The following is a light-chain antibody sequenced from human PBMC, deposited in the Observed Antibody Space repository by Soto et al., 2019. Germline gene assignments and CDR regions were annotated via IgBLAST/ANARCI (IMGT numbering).Light chain of an antibody. CDR1: QTISSW. Sequence: DIQITQSPSNLSGSVGDRVAIACRASQTISSWLAWYRQKPGKAPKLLIYAASSLQSGVPSRVSGSGSGTDCTRTISSLQPEDFETDYCQQSYSTTRTFGQGTKVDIK. V-gene: IGKV1-39*01. CDR2: AAS. CDR3: QQSYSTTRT. J-gene: IGKJ1*01.